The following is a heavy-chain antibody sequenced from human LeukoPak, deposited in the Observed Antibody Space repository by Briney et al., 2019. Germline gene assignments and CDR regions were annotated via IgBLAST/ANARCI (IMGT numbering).Heavy chain of an antibody. CDR2: IYYSGST. Sequence: SETLSLTCTVSGGSISRYYWSWIRQPPGKGLEWIGYIYYSGSTNYNPSLKSRVAISVDRSKNQFSLKLSSVTAADTAVYYCARDRVGGATAAFDIWGQGTMVTAS. D-gene: IGHD1-26*01. J-gene: IGHJ3*02. CDR3: ARDRVGGATAAFDI. V-gene: IGHV4-59*01. CDR1: GGSISRYY.